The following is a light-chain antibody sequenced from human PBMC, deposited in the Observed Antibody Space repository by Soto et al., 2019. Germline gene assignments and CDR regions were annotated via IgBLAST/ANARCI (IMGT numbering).Light chain of an antibody. CDR2: GAS. CDR3: QQYGISPPWT. J-gene: IGKJ1*01. CDR1: QSVSSSY. Sequence: IVLTQSPGTLSLSPGERATLSCRASQSVSSSYLAWYQQKPGQAPRLLIYGASSRATGIPDRFSGSGSGTDFTLTISRLEPEDFAVYYCQQYGISPPWTFGQGTKVEIK. V-gene: IGKV3-20*01.